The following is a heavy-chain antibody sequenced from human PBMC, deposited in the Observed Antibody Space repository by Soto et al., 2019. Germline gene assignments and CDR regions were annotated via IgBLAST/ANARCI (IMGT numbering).Heavy chain of an antibody. CDR1: GFTFISYA. CDR3: AKGDSRWSYFDF. J-gene: IGHJ4*02. CDR2: ISGSGGGT. D-gene: IGHD6-13*01. Sequence: GGSLRLSCAASGFTFISYAMSWVRQAPGKGLEWVSIISGSGGGTYYADSVKGRFTISRDNSKNTLYLQVNSLRAEDTAVYYCAKGDSRWSYFDFWGQGTLVTVSS. V-gene: IGHV3-23*01.